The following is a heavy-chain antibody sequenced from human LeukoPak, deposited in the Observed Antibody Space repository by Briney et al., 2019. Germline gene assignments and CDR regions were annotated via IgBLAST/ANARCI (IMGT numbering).Heavy chain of an antibody. J-gene: IGHJ5*02. CDR3: TTDLTKLGTSNWFDP. CDR1: GFTFSNDW. D-gene: IGHD1/OR15-1a*01. V-gene: IGHV3-15*01. CDR2: IKSKTDGGTT. Sequence: GGSLRLSCAASGFTFSNDWMSWVRQAPGKGLEWVGRIKSKTDGGTTDYAAPVKGRFTISRDDSKNTLYLQMNSLKTEHTAVYYCTTDLTKLGTSNWFDPWGQGTLVTVSS.